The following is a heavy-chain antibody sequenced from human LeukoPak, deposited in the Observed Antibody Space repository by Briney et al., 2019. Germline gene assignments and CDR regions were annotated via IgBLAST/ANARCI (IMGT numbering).Heavy chain of an antibody. Sequence: ASVKVSCKASGYTFTGYYMHWVRQAPGQGLEWMEWINPNSGGTNYAQKFQGRVTMTRYASISTAYMELSRLRSDDTAVYYCARDSRGMVRGVIPNGSWGQGTMVTVSS. CDR2: INPNSGGT. CDR3: ARDSRGMVRGVIPNGS. D-gene: IGHD3-10*01. CDR1: GYTFTGYY. V-gene: IGHV1-2*02. J-gene: IGHJ3*01.